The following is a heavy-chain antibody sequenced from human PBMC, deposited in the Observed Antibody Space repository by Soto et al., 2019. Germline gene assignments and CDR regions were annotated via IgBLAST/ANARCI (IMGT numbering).Heavy chain of an antibody. CDR2: IYYSGST. V-gene: IGHV4-31*03. CDR3: ARELFIRDKYQLPSYYYGMDV. D-gene: IGHD2-2*01. CDR1: GGSISSGGYY. Sequence: PSETLSLTCTVSGGSISSGGYYWSWIRQHPGKGLEWIGYIYYSGSTYYNPSLKSRVTISVDTSKNQFSLKLSSVTAADTAVYYCARELFIRDKYQLPSYYYGMDVWGQGTTVTVSS. J-gene: IGHJ6*02.